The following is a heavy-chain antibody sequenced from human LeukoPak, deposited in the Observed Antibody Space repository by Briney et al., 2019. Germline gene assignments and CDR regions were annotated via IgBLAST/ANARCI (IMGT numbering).Heavy chain of an antibody. Sequence: GGSLRLSCTASGFTFSTYSMTWVRQAPGKGLEWVSSISDSSTYIYYTDSVKGRFTISRDNSKNTLYLQMNSLRAEDTAVYYCAKDSYYIPQYWGQGTLVTVSS. V-gene: IGHV3-21*04. D-gene: IGHD2/OR15-2a*01. CDR2: ISDSSTYI. CDR3: AKDSYYIPQY. CDR1: GFTFSTYS. J-gene: IGHJ4*02.